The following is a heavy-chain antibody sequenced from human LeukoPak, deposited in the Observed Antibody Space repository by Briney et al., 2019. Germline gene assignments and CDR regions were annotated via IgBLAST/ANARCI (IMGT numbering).Heavy chain of an antibody. V-gene: IGHV5-51*01. CDR2: IYPGDSDT. J-gene: IGHJ4*02. CDR1: GYSFTSYW. D-gene: IGHD2-2*01. CDR3: ARWIVVPAAHFDY. Sequence: GESLKISCKGSGYSFTSYWIGSVRQMPGKGLEWMGIIYPGDSDTRYSPSFQGQVTISADKSISTAYLQWSSLKASDTAMYYCARWIVVPAAHFDYWGQGTLVTVSS.